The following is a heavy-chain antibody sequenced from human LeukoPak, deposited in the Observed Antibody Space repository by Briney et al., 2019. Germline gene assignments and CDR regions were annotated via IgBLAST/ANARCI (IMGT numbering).Heavy chain of an antibody. CDR1: GYTFTTYA. CDR2: INPNSGGT. J-gene: IGHJ4*02. D-gene: IGHD4-23*01. Sequence: ASVTVSCKASGYTFTTYAMNWVRQAPGQGLEWMGWINPNSGGTYYAQKFQGRVTMTSDTSISTAYMELSRLRSDNTAVYYCARDLYGGTSATFDYWGQGTLVTVSS. V-gene: IGHV1-2*02. CDR3: ARDLYGGTSATFDY.